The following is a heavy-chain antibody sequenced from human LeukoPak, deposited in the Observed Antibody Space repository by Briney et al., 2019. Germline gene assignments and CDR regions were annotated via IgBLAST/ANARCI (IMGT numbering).Heavy chain of an antibody. J-gene: IGHJ6*02. Sequence: GGSLRLSCAASGFTLTTYWMHWVRQAPGKGLVWVSRIKSDGSSTSYADSVKGRFTVSRDSAKNTLYLQMNSLRAEDTAVYYCAREGGPPRAGMDVWGQGTTVTVSS. CDR1: GFTLTTYW. CDR2: IKSDGSST. CDR3: AREGGPPRAGMDV. D-gene: IGHD1-26*01. V-gene: IGHV3-74*01.